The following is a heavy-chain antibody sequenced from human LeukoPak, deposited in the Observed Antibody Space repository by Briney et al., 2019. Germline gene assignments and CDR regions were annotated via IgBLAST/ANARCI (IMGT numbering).Heavy chain of an antibody. Sequence: GGSLRLSCVASGFPFSSYWMTWVRQAPGKGLEWVANIKQDGSKKSYVDSVKGRFTISRDNAKNSLYLQMNSLRAEDTAVYYCASGLELDYWGQGTLVTVSS. CDR1: GFPFSSYW. J-gene: IGHJ4*02. CDR2: IKQDGSKK. CDR3: ASGLELDY. V-gene: IGHV3-7*03.